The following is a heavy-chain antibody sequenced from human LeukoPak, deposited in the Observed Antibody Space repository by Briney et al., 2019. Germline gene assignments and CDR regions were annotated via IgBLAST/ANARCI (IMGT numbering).Heavy chain of an antibody. D-gene: IGHD3-3*01. CDR3: AKDHFATPDYDFWSGYYIDY. J-gene: IGHJ4*02. CDR2: ISGSGGST. CDR1: GFTFSSYA. V-gene: IGHV3-23*01. Sequence: GGSLRLSCAASGFTFSSYAMSWVRQAPGKGLEWVSAISGSGGSTYYADSVKGRFTISRDNSKNTLYLQMNSLRAEDTAVYYCAKDHFATPDYDFWSGYYIDYWGQGLLVAVSS.